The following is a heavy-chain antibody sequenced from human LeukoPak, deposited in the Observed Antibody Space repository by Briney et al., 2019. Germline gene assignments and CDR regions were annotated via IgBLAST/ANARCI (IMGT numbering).Heavy chain of an antibody. D-gene: IGHD5-18*01. CDR1: GFRFDDYG. J-gene: IGHJ5*02. V-gene: IGHV3-20*04. CDR2: INSNGGST. Sequence: GGSLRLSCAASGFRFDDYGMSWVRQAPGKGLEWVSAINSNGGSTAYADSVKGRFTISRDNAKNSLYLQMNSLRAEDTALYYCELAWIEVWSNWFDPWGQGTLVTVSS. CDR3: ELAWIEVWSNWFDP.